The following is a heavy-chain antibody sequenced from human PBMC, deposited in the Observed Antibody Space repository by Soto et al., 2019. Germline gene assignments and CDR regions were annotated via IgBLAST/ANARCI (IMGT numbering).Heavy chain of an antibody. Sequence: SETLSLTCAVYGGSFSGYYWSWIRQPPGKGLEWIGEINHSGSTNYNPSLKSRVTISLDTSKNQFSLKLSSVTAADTAVYYCARGRLELLWFGESQRWFDPWGQGTLVTVSS. V-gene: IGHV4-34*01. J-gene: IGHJ5*02. CDR1: GGSFSGYY. CDR2: INHSGST. CDR3: ARGRLELLWFGESQRWFDP. D-gene: IGHD3-10*01.